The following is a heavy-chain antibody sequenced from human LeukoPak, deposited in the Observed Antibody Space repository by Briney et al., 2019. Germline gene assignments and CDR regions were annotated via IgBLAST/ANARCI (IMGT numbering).Heavy chain of an antibody. CDR3: ARDPNGDYIGAFDM. Sequence: GGFLRLSCTASGFTFSAYAMMWGRHAPGKGREWVSAIRGGGGSAFYADSVKGRFTISRDNSKYTLFLQMNSLRAEDTAVYYCARDPNGDYIGAFDMWGPGTMVTVSS. V-gene: IGHV3-23*01. J-gene: IGHJ3*02. D-gene: IGHD4-17*01. CDR2: IRGGGGSA. CDR1: GFTFSAYA.